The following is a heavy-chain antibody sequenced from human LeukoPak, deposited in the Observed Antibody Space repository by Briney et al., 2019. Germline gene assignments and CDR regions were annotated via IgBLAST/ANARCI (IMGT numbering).Heavy chain of an antibody. CDR2: ISYDGSNK. CDR3: ALSSIAARRGAFDI. CDR1: GFTFSSYG. V-gene: IGHV3-30*03. D-gene: IGHD6-6*01. Sequence: GGSLRLSCAASGFTFSSYGMHWVRQAPGKGLEWVAVISYDGSNKYYADSVKGRFTISRDNSKNTLYLQMNSLRAEDTAVYYCALSSIAARRGAFDIWGQGTMVTVSS. J-gene: IGHJ3*02.